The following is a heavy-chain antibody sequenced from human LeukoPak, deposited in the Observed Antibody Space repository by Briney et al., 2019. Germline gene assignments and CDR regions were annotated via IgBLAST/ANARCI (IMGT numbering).Heavy chain of an antibody. V-gene: IGHV1-69*04. D-gene: IGHD2-15*01. CDR1: GGTFSSYA. Sequence: SVKVSCKASGGTFSSYAISWVRQAPGQGLEWMGRIIPILGIANYAQKFQGRVTITADKSTSTAYMELSSLRSEDTAVYYCARNWGRFPVRGYCSGGSCYEEGYFDYWGQGTLVTVSS. CDR3: ARNWGRFPVRGYCSGGSCYEEGYFDY. CDR2: IIPILGIA. J-gene: IGHJ4*02.